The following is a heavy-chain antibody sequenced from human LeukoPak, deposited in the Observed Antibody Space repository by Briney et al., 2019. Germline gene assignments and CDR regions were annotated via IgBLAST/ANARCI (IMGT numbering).Heavy chain of an antibody. V-gene: IGHV4-34*01. J-gene: IGHJ4*02. CDR1: GGSFSGYY. CDR3: ARFSSPGIAAAGKIFDY. Sequence: SETLSLTCAVYGGSFSGYYRSWIRQPPGKGLEWIGEINHSGSTNYNPSLKSRVTISVDTSKNQFSLKLSSVTAADTAVYYCARFSSPGIAAAGKIFDYWGQGTLVTVSS. CDR2: INHSGST. D-gene: IGHD6-13*01.